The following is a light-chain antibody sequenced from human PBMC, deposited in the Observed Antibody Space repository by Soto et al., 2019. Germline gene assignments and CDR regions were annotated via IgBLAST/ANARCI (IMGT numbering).Light chain of an antibody. CDR1: QSVSNNY. CDR2: GSS. CDR3: QQYGGSPPYT. J-gene: IGKJ2*01. V-gene: IGKV3-20*01. Sequence: MLTQSPGTLSLCPGERATLSCRASQSVSNNYFAWYQQKPGQAPRLLIFGSSDRATGIPDRFSGSGSGTDFTLTISRLEPEDFAVYYCQQYGGSPPYTFGQGTKLEIK.